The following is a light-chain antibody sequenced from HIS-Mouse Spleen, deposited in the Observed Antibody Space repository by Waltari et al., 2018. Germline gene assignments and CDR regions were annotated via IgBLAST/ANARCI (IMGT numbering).Light chain of an antibody. Sequence: QSVLTQPPSASGTPGQRVTISCSGSSSNIGSNYVYWYQQLPGPAPKLLIYRINRRPSGVPDRFSGSKSGTSASLAFSGLRSEDEADYYCAAWDDSLSGPVFGGGTKLTVL. V-gene: IGLV1-47*01. CDR3: AAWDDSLSGPV. CDR2: RIN. CDR1: SSNIGSNY. J-gene: IGLJ2*01.